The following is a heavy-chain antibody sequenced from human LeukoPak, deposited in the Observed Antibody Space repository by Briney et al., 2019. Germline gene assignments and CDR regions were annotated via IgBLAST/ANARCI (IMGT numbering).Heavy chain of an antibody. D-gene: IGHD3-22*01. V-gene: IGHV4-34*01. CDR2: INHSGST. CDR3: ARHFQYYYDSSGSLDAFDI. CDR1: GGSFSGYY. J-gene: IGHJ3*02. Sequence: PSETLSLTCAVYGGSFSGYYWSWIRQPPGKGLEWIGEINHSGSTNHNPSLKSRVTISVGTSKNQFSLKLSSVTAADTAVYYCARHFQYYYDSSGSLDAFDIWGQGTMVTVSS.